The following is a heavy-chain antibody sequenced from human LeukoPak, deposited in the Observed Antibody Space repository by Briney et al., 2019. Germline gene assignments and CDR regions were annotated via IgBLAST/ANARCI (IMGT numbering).Heavy chain of an antibody. J-gene: IGHJ4*02. Sequence: GGSLRLSCAASGFSVINNYMSWVREAPGRGLEWVSSISGSGGSTYHADSVKGRFSISRDNPKNTLYLRMNSLKAEDTAVYYCAKRRSEWELPSFDYWGQGTLVTVSS. CDR2: ISGSGGST. CDR1: GFSVINNY. CDR3: AKRRSEWELPSFDY. D-gene: IGHD1-26*01. V-gene: IGHV3-23*01.